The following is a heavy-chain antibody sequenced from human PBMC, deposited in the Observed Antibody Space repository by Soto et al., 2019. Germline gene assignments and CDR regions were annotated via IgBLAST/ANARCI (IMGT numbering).Heavy chain of an antibody. J-gene: IGHJ4*02. D-gene: IGHD3-10*01. CDR1: GFTFNDFE. CDR3: AREFGRFNY. CDR2: IDGSGATK. V-gene: IGHV3-48*03. Sequence: PGGSLRLSCGVSGFTFNDFEMNWVRQAPGKGPEWLAYIDGSGATKKYADSVRGRFTISRDNPNNSLFLQMSSLSAADTAIYYCAREFGRFNYWGQGTLVSVSS.